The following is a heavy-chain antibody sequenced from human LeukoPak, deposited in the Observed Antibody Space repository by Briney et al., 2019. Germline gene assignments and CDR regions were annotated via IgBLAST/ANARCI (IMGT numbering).Heavy chain of an antibody. CDR1: GNTFTGYY. CDR3: ARIRNYYDSSGYPFDY. CDR2: INPNSGGT. J-gene: IGHJ4*02. Sequence: ASVKVSCKASGNTFTGYYMHWVRQAPGQGLEWMGRINPNSGGTNYAQKFQGRVTMTRDTSISTAYMELSRLRSDDTAVYYCARIRNYYDSSGYPFDYWGQGTLVTVSS. D-gene: IGHD3-22*01. V-gene: IGHV1-2*06.